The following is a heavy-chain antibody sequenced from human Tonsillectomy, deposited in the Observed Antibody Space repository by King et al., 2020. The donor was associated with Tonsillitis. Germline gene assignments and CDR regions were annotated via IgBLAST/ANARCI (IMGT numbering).Heavy chain of an antibody. CDR3: ARDMNPYDGSVHYDAFDM. CDR2: IKQDGSVT. J-gene: IGHJ3*02. V-gene: IGHV3-7*03. CDR1: GFTFSNYW. Sequence: VQLVESGGGLVQPGGSLRLSCVGSGFTFSNYWMTWVRQAPGKGLEWVANIKQDGSVTYYVDSVRGRFTISRDNAKKAVYLQMDSLRADDTAVYFCARDMNPYDGSVHYDAFDMWGQGTMVPVSS. D-gene: IGHD3-22*01.